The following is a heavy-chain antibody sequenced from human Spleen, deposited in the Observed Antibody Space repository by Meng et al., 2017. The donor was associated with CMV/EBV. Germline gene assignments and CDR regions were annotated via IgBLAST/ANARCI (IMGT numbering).Heavy chain of an antibody. CDR1: GFTFSSYA. V-gene: IGHV3-23*01. J-gene: IGHJ4*02. CDR3: ARDGEQQPFDY. CDR2: ISGSGGST. D-gene: IGHD6-13*01. Sequence: GESLKISCAASGFTFSSYAMSWVRQAPGKGLEWVSAISGSGGSTYYADSVKGRFTISRDNSKNTLYLQMNSLRAEDTAVYYCARDGEQQPFDYWGQGTLVTVSS.